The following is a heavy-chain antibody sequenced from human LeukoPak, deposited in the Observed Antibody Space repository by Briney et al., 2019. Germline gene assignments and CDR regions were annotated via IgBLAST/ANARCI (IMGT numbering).Heavy chain of an antibody. V-gene: IGHV3-33*01. CDR3: ARDAQRGFDYSNSLEY. D-gene: IGHD4-11*01. CDR2: IWSDGSNR. CDR1: GFIYSHYG. J-gene: IGHJ4*01. Sequence: GRSLRLSCAASGFIYSHYGMHWVRQAPGKGLEWVAVIWSDGSNRFYAGSVKGRFTISRDNSQNTLFLQMNSLRAEDTATYYCARDAQRGFDYSNSLEYWGHGTLVTVSS.